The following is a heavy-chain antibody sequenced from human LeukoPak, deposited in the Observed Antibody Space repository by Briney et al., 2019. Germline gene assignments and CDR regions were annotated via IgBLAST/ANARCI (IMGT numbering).Heavy chain of an antibody. V-gene: IGHV1-69*04. D-gene: IGHD3-3*01. CDR2: IIPILGIA. CDR1: GGTFSSYA. CDR3: ARMKGYDFWSGYYYDY. J-gene: IGHJ4*02. Sequence: SVKVSCKASGGTFSSYAISWVRQAPGQGLEWMGRIIPILGIANYAQKFQGRVTITADKSTSTAYMELSRLRSDDTAVYYCARMKGYDFWSGYYYDYWGQGTLVTVSS.